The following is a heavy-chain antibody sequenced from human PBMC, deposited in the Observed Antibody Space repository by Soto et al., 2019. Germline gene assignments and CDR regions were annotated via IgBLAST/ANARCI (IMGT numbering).Heavy chain of an antibody. J-gene: IGHJ6*02. Sequence: PGESLKISCKGSGYSFTSYWIGWVRQMPGKGLEWMGIIYPGDSDTRYSPSFQGQVTISADKSNSAAYLQWSSLKASDTAMYYCASPLEDMYYDLDVWGQGATVTVSS. D-gene: IGHD2-15*01. CDR2: IYPGDSDT. CDR1: GYSFTSYW. CDR3: ASPLEDMYYDLDV. V-gene: IGHV5-51*01.